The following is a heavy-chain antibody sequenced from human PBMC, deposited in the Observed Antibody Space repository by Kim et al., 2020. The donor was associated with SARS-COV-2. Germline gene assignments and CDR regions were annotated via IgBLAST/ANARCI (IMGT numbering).Heavy chain of an antibody. J-gene: IGHJ4*02. Sequence: SETLSLTCAVYGGSFSGYYWSWIRQPPGKGLEWIGEINHSGSTNYNPSLKSRVTISVDTSKNQFSLKLSSVTAADTAVYYCARENLVTHYDFWSGYYYYWGQGTLVTVSS. CDR1: GGSFSGYY. CDR3: ARENLVTHYDFWSGYYYY. D-gene: IGHD3-3*01. V-gene: IGHV4-34*01. CDR2: INHSGST.